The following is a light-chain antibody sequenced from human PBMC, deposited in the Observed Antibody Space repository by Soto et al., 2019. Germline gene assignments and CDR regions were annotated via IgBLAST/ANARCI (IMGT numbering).Light chain of an antibody. CDR2: XXX. CDR3: SSYTSSSTRV. J-gene: IGLJ3*02. CDR1: SSDVGGYNY. Sequence: QSALTQPASVSGSPGQSITISCTGTSSDVGGYNYVSWYQQHPGKAPKLMIYXXXXXXXXXXXXXXXSKSGNTASLTISGXXAEXXXXXYCSSYTSSSTRVFGGGTKLTV. V-gene: IGLV2-14*01.